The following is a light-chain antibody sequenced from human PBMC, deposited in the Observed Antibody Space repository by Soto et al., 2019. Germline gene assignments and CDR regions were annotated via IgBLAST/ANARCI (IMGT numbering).Light chain of an antibody. J-gene: IGLJ1*01. V-gene: IGLV2-8*01. Sequence: QSVLTQPPSASGSHGQSVTISCTGTSLDVGGYNYVSWYQQHPGRAPKLMIYDVTKRPSGVPDRFSGSKSGNTASLTVSGLQAEDEADYYCSSYAGTHVVFGTGTKVTVL. CDR2: DVT. CDR1: SLDVGGYNY. CDR3: SSYAGTHVV.